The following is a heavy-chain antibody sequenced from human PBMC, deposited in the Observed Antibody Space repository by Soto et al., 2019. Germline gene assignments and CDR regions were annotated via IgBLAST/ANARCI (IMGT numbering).Heavy chain of an antibody. Sequence: QVQLVQSGAEVKKPGSSVKVSCKASGGTFSRYAISWVRQAPGQGLEWMGGITPMFGTANYAQKFQGRATITADESTSTVHMERRRLRSEDTAVYYCAQTLGSAVAGPGRFDLWGRGTLVLVSS. J-gene: IGHJ2*01. CDR3: AQTLGSAVAGPGRFDL. CDR1: GGTFSRYA. D-gene: IGHD6-19*01. CDR2: ITPMFGTA. V-gene: IGHV1-69*12.